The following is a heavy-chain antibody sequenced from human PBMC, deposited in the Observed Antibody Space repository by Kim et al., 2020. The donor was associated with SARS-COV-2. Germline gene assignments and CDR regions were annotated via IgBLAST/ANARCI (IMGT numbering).Heavy chain of an antibody. CDR1: GGTFSSYA. D-gene: IGHD3-22*01. Sequence: SVKVSCKASGGTFSSYAISWVRQAPGQGLEWMGRIIPILGIANYAQKFQGRVTITADKSTSTAYMELSSLRSEDTAVYYCARDQRYYYDSSGYTFLGSRYYYGMDVWGQGTTVTVSS. V-gene: IGHV1-69*04. CDR3: ARDQRYYYDSSGYTFLGSRYYYGMDV. CDR2: IIPILGIA. J-gene: IGHJ6*02.